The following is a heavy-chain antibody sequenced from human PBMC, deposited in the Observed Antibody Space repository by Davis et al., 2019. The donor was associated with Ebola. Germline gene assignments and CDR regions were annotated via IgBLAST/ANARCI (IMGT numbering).Heavy chain of an antibody. Sequence: PSETLSLTCTVSGGSISSYYWNWIRQPPGKGLEWIGYFFYSGSTDYNPSLKSRVTISVDKSRNQFSLRLTSVTAADTAVYYCARQAEGFDYWGQGTPVTVSS. CDR2: FFYSGST. CDR1: GGSISSYY. J-gene: IGHJ4*02. CDR3: ARQAEGFDY. V-gene: IGHV4-59*08.